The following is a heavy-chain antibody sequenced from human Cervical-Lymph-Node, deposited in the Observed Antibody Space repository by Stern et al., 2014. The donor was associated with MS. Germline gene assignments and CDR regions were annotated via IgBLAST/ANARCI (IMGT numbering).Heavy chain of an antibody. Sequence: VQLVQSGAEVTKPWSSVKVSCKASGGTFSKFPSSWVRQAPGQGLEWMGGLFPVFGTPTYAQEFRGRVRITADVSTSTVYMELSSLRSDDTAVYYCARSSETSDRWYSLGYDLWGQGTLVTVSS. D-gene: IGHD6-13*01. CDR2: LFPVFGTP. CDR3: ARSSETSDRWYSLGYDL. J-gene: IGHJ5*02. V-gene: IGHV1-69*01. CDR1: GGTFSKFP.